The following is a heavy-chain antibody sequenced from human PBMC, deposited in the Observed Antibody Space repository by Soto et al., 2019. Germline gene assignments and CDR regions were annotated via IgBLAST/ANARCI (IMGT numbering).Heavy chain of an antibody. CDR3: ARDRGYSNREYVRDA. CDR2: IWYDGGNK. D-gene: IGHD7-27*01. Sequence: QVQLVESGGGGDQPGRSLRLSCAASGFTLSTSGMHWVRQAPGKGLEWVAFIWYDGGNKHYGESVKGRVTISRDNSKNTLDLQKHSLRAEATAVYYRARDRGYSNREYVRDAWGQGTAVTVPS. V-gene: IGHV3-33*01. CDR1: GFTLSTSG. J-gene: IGHJ6*02.